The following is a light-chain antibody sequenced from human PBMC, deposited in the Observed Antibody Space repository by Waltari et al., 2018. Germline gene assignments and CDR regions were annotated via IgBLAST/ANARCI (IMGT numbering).Light chain of an antibody. V-gene: IGKV1-33*01. CDR2: DAT. Sequence: DIQVTQSPSSLSASVGDRCTITCQASQDISHYLNWYQQRPGKAPKVLIYDATLLKIGVPSRFSGSGSGTDFTFAITSLQPEDAATYYCQHFDNLLFTFGQGTKLEI. CDR1: QDISHY. J-gene: IGKJ2*01. CDR3: QHFDNLLFT.